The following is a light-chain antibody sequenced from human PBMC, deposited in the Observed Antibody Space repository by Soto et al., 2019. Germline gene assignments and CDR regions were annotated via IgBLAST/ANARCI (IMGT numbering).Light chain of an antibody. J-gene: IGLJ3*02. CDR2: NNN. Sequence: VLTQPPSASGTPGQRVTISCSGSSSNIGSHVVYWYQQLAGTAPKLLMYNNNQRPSGVPDRFSGSKSGTSASLAISGLQSEDEADYYCAVWDDSLDGWVFGGGTKLTVL. V-gene: IGLV1-44*01. CDR3: AVWDDSLDGWV. CDR1: SSNIGSHV.